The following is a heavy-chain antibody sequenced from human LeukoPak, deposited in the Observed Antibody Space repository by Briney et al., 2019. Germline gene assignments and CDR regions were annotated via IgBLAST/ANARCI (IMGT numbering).Heavy chain of an antibody. J-gene: IGHJ4*02. CDR3: VRGLNSFDL. V-gene: IGHV3-72*01. Sequence: GGSLRLSCVVSGFTFSDHYLDWVRQAPGRGLEWVGRSRIKADGYITQYAASVKDRFTISRDESKDSLHLQMNSLKTEDTAIYYCVRGLNSFDLWGQGTPVTVSS. CDR1: GFTFSDHY. CDR2: SRIKADGYIT.